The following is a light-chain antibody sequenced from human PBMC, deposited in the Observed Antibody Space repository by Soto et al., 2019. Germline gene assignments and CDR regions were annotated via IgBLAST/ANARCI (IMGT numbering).Light chain of an antibody. CDR3: QQYNNWLQT. CDR2: GAS. Sequence: EIVMTQSPATLSVSPGERATISCRASQSVSSNLAWYQQKPGQAPRLLIYGASTRATGIPARFSGSGSGTEFTLTISGLQSEDFAVYYCQQYNNWLQTFGQGTKVDIK. J-gene: IGKJ1*01. CDR1: QSVSSN. V-gene: IGKV3-15*01.